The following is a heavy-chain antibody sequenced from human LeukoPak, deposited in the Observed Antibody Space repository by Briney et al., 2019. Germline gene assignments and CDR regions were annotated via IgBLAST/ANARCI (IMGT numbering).Heavy chain of an antibody. CDR3: ARTGYDILTGYYDAFDI. V-gene: IGHV3-21*01. Sequence: GGSLRLSCAASGFTFSSYSMNWVRQAPGKGLEWVSSISSSSSYIYYADSVKGRFTISRDNAKNSLYLQMNSLRAEDTAVYYCARTGYDILTGYYDAFDIWGQGTMVTVSS. D-gene: IGHD3-9*01. J-gene: IGHJ3*02. CDR2: ISSSSSYI. CDR1: GFTFSSYS.